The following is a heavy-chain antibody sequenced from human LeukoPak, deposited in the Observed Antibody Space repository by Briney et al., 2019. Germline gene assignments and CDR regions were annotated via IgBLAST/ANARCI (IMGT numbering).Heavy chain of an antibody. CDR3: ARDAVDTANAV. CDR1: GFTVSSNY. J-gene: IGHJ6*02. D-gene: IGHD5-18*01. V-gene: IGHV3-74*01. CDR2: INSDGSIT. Sequence: GGSLRLSCAASGFTVSSNYMSWVRQAPGKGLVWVSHINSDGSITSYADSVKGRFTISRANAKNTLYLQMNSLRAEDTAVYYCARDAVDTANAVWGQGTTVTVSS.